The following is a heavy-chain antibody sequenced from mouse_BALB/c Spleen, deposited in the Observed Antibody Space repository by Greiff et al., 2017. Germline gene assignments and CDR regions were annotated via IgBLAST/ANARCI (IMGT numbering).Heavy chain of an antibody. CDR1: GYSITSGYY. J-gene: IGHJ1*01. V-gene: IGHV3-6*02. Sequence: EVQLQESGPGLVKPSQSLSLTCSVTGYSITSGYYWNWIRQFPGNKLEWMGYISYDGSNNYNPSLKNRISITRDTSKNQFFLKLNSVTTEDTATYYCADRYDDFNWYFDVWGAGTTVTVSS. D-gene: IGHD2-14*01. CDR3: ADRYDDFNWYFDV. CDR2: ISYDGSN.